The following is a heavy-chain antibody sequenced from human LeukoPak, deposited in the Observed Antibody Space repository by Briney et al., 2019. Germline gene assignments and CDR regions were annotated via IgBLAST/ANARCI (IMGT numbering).Heavy chain of an antibody. Sequence: ASVKVSCKASGFTFTSSAMQWVRQARGQRLEWIGWIVVGSGNTNYAQKFQERVTITRDMSTSTAYMELSSLRSEDTAVYYCAADNHDSSGYSYYWGQGTLVTVSS. CDR2: IVVGSGNT. J-gene: IGHJ4*02. CDR1: GFTFTSSA. CDR3: AADNHDSSGYSYY. V-gene: IGHV1-58*02. D-gene: IGHD3-22*01.